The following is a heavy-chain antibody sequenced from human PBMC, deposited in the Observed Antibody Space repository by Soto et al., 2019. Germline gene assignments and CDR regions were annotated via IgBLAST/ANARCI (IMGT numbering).Heavy chain of an antibody. CDR2: IISIFGTA. V-gene: IGHV1-69*13. Sequence: ASVKVSCKASGGALSSYAISWVRQAPGQGLEWMGGIISIFGTADYAQKFQGRVTITADESTSTAYMELSSLRSEDTAVYYCARRRTQLDCYGMDVWGQGTTVTVSS. D-gene: IGHD1-1*01. J-gene: IGHJ6*02. CDR3: ARRRTQLDCYGMDV. CDR1: GGALSSYA.